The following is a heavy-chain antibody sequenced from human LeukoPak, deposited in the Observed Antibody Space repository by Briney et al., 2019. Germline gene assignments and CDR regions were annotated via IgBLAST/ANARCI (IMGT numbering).Heavy chain of an antibody. CDR3: ARVTDYYGSGSPRY. Sequence: ASVKVSCKTSGYTFTVFYIHWVRHAPGQGLEWMGWISPTSGGTNHAEKFQGRVTMTRDTSIGTAYMELSRLRSDDTAVYYCARVTDYYGSGSPRYWGQGTLVTVSS. CDR2: ISPTSGGT. D-gene: IGHD3-10*01. CDR1: GYTFTVFY. V-gene: IGHV1-2*02. J-gene: IGHJ4*02.